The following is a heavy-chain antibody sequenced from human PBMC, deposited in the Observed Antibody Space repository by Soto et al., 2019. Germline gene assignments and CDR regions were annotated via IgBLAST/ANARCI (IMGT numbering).Heavy chain of an antibody. V-gene: IGHV2-5*02. J-gene: IGHJ4*02. CDR1: GFSLGTTGVG. Sequence: SGPTLVNPTQTLTLTCSFSGFSLGTTGVGVGWIRQPPGEALEWLALIYWDDDKRYSPSLKSRLTITKDTSKNQVVLTMTNMDPVDTATYFCAHLNWNYHFDSWGQGTLVTVSS. D-gene: IGHD1-7*01. CDR2: IYWDDDK. CDR3: AHLNWNYHFDS.